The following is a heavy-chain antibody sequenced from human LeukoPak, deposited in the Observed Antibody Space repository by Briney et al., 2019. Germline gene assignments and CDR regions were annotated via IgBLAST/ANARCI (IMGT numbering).Heavy chain of an antibody. V-gene: IGHV1-2*02. CDR1: GYTFTGYY. J-gene: IGHJ6*02. CDR2: INPNSGGT. CDR3: ARAAWLRRIDYYYGMDV. D-gene: IGHD5-12*01. Sequence: ASVKVSCKASGYTFTGYYMHWVRQAPGQGLEWTGWINPNSGGTNYAQKLQGRVTMTRDTSISAAYMELSRLRSDDTAVYYCARAAWLRRIDYYYGMDVWGQGTTVTVSS.